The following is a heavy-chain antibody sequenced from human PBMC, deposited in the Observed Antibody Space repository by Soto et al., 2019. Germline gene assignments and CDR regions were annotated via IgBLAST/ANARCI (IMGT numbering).Heavy chain of an antibody. Sequence: GGSLRLSCAASGFTFSVYAMTWVRQAPGKGLDWVSRISDNGGSTYYADSVKGRFTISRDNSKNTLYLQMNSLRVEDTAVYYCAKKVPGSNPLDSWGQGALVTVSS. D-gene: IGHD1-1*01. J-gene: IGHJ4*02. CDR1: GFTFSVYA. CDR2: ISDNGGST. CDR3: AKKVPGSNPLDS. V-gene: IGHV3-23*01.